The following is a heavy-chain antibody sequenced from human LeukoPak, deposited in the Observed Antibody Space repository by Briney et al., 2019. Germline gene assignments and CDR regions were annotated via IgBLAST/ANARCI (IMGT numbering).Heavy chain of an antibody. CDR2: IKQDGSEK. CDR3: ARGMLGYCSSTSCPLGY. J-gene: IGHJ4*02. D-gene: IGHD2-2*01. CDR1: GFTFSCCW. Sequence: GGSLRLSCAASGFTFSCCWMSWVRQAPGKGLEWVANIKQDGSEKCYVDSVKGRFTISRDNAKNSLYLQMNSLRVEDTAVYYCARGMLGYCSSTSCPLGYWGQGTLVTVSS. V-gene: IGHV3-7*04.